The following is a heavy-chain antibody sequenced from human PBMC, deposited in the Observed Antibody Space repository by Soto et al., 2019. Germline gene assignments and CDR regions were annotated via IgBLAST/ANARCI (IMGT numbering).Heavy chain of an antibody. CDR3: ARDPNFFFFQAEDGIRDTVPVSAFLLNRSSDL. J-gene: IGHJ2*01. D-gene: IGHD3-3*01. Sequence: KGLEWVANIKQDGSEKYYVDSVKGRFTISRDNAKNSMYLQMNSLRAEDTAVYYCARDPNFFFFQAEDGIRDTVPVSAFLLNRSSDL. V-gene: IGHV3-7*01. CDR2: IKQDGSEK.